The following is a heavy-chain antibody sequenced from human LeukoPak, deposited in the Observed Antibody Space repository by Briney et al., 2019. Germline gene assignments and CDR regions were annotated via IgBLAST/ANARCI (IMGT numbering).Heavy chain of an antibody. V-gene: IGHV3-9*03. Sequence: GGSLRLSCAASGFTFDDYAMHWFRQAPGKGLEWVSGISWNSGSIGYADSVKGRFTISRDNAKNSLYLQMNSLRAEDMALYYCAKAVSYDCSSTSCYFDYWGQGTLVTVSS. CDR2: ISWNSGSI. J-gene: IGHJ4*02. D-gene: IGHD2-2*01. CDR3: AKAVSYDCSSTSCYFDY. CDR1: GFTFDDYA.